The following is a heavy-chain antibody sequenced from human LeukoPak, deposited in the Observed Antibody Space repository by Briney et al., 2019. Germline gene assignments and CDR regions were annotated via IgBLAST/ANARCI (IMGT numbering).Heavy chain of an antibody. D-gene: IGHD3-9*01. CDR1: GFTFSIYV. J-gene: IGHJ4*01. CDR3: ARHDILTGYYHRHFDY. CDR2: IYYSGST. V-gene: IGHV4-39*01. Sequence: PGGTLSLSCAASGFTFSIYVMSWVRQAPGKGLEWIATIYYSGSTYSNPSLKSRVSISVGTSKNQFSLKVTSVTAADTAVYYCARHDILTGYYHRHFDYWGPGTLVTVSS.